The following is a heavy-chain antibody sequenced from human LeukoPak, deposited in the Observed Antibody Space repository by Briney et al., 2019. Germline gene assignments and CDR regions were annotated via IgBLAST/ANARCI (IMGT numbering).Heavy chain of an antibody. V-gene: IGHV1-2*02. CDR2: INPNSGGT. J-gene: IGHJ4*02. Sequence: GASVKVSCKASGYTFTNYYMHWVRQAPGQGLEWMGWINPNSGGTNYAQKFQGRVTMTRDTSITTAYMEVSRLRSDDTAVYYCARGQYYYDSAFPLHYWGQGTLVTVSS. CDR1: GYTFTNYY. D-gene: IGHD3-22*01. CDR3: ARGQYYYDSAFPLHY.